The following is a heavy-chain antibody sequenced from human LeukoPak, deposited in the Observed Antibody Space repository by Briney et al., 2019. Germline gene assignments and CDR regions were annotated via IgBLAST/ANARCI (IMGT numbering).Heavy chain of an antibody. CDR1: GYSISSGNY. V-gene: IGHV4-38-2*02. CDR2: MYHSGST. D-gene: IGHD2-8*01. J-gene: IGHJ4*02. Sequence: PSVTLSLTCAVSGYSISSGNYWGWIRQPPGKGLEWIGSMYHSGSTLHNPSLKSRVTISVDTSKNQLSLKLTSVTAADTAVYSCAREDNGRFDYWGQGTLVTVSS. CDR3: AREDNGRFDY.